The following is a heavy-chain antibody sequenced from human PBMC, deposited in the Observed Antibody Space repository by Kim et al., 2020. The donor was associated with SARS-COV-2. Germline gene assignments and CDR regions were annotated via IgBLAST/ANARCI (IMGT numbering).Heavy chain of an antibody. Sequence: GGSLRLSCAASGFTVSSNYMSWVRQAPGKGLEWVSVIYSGGSTYYADSVKGRFTISRDNSKNTLYLQMNSLRAEDTAVYYCARAGSPYGDVGGDYYGMDVWGQGTTVTVSS. CDR1: GFTVSSNY. CDR2: IYSGGST. J-gene: IGHJ6*02. CDR3: ARAGSPYGDVGGDYYGMDV. V-gene: IGHV3-53*01. D-gene: IGHD4-17*01.